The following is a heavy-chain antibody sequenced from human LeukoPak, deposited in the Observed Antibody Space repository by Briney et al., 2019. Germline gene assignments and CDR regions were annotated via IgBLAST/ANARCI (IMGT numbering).Heavy chain of an antibody. J-gene: IGHJ3*02. CDR2: ISSSSSYI. D-gene: IGHD4-17*01. Sequence: GGSLRLSCAASGFTFSSYSMNWVRLAPGKGLEWVSSISSSSSYIYYADSVKGRFTISRDNAKNSLYLQMNSLRAEDTAVYYCAGGSGTTVTYDAFDIWGQGTMVTVSS. CDR1: GFTFSSYS. CDR3: AGGSGTTVTYDAFDI. V-gene: IGHV3-21*01.